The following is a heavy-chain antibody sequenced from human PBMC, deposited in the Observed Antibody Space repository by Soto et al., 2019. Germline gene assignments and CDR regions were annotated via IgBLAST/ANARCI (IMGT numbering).Heavy chain of an antibody. CDR1: GYTFSNHY. Sequence: ASVKVSCKASGYTFSNHYIHWVRQVPGQGLEWMGVINPSGGSTSYAQKFQGRVTMTRDTSTSTVYMELSSLRSEDTAVYYCARGYYKDGMDVWGQGTTVTVSS. V-gene: IGHV1-46*01. J-gene: IGHJ6*02. CDR2: INPSGGST. CDR3: ARGYYKDGMDV. D-gene: IGHD3-9*01.